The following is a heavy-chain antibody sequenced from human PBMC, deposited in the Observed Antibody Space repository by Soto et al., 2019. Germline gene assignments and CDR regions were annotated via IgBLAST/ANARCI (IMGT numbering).Heavy chain of an antibody. J-gene: IGHJ6*02. V-gene: IGHV5-10-1*01. CDR1: GYSFTSYY. CDR2: IDPSDSYT. CDR3: ARSTTVAYYYYGMDV. D-gene: IGHD4-4*01. Sequence: GESLKISCKGSGYSFTSYYISWVRQMPGKGLERMGRIDPSDSYTNYSPSFQGHVTISADKSISTAYLQWSSMKASYTAMYYCARSTTVAYYYYGMDVWGQGTTVTVSS.